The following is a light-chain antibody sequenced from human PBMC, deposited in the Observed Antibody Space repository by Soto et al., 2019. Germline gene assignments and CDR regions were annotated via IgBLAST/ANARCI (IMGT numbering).Light chain of an antibody. Sequence: EIVMTQSPATLSVSPGERATLSCRASQSVSSDFAWYQQKPGQAPRLLIYDASTRATGIPVRFSGSGSGTEFTLASSSLQSEDFALYYGHQYKKWPPLTFGGGTNVEI. J-gene: IGKJ4*01. CDR1: QSVSSD. CDR3: HQYKKWPPLT. CDR2: DAS. V-gene: IGKV3-15*01.